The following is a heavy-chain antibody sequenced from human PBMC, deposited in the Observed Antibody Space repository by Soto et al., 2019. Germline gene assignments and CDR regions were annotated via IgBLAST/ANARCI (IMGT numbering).Heavy chain of an antibody. CDR2: IIGSGGRT. V-gene: IGHV3-23*01. Sequence: SLRLSYIASGFPFSSYAIILISKTPGKWLEWVSGIIGSGGRTYYSDSVKGRFTISRDNSNNTLSLQIHILRVGDTALFFFARVVGPRGCYYGMEGWVQGTSV. CDR3: ARVVGPRGCYYGMEG. J-gene: IGHJ6*02. CDR1: GFPFSSYA. D-gene: IGHD6-19*01.